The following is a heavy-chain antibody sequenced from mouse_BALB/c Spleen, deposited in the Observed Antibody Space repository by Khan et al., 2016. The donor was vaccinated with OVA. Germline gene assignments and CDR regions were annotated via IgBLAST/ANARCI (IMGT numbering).Heavy chain of an antibody. V-gene: IGHV9-3-1*01. J-gene: IGHJ4*01. Sequence: QIQLVQSGPELKKPGETVKISCKASGYSFTNYGINWVKQSPGKALKWMGWINTYTGEPTYADDFKGRFAFSLETSANTAYLQINILKYEDPATYFCARPPYFSYTLDYWGQGTSVTVSS. CDR1: GYSFTNYG. D-gene: IGHD2-10*01. CDR2: INTYTGEP. CDR3: ARPPYFSYTLDY.